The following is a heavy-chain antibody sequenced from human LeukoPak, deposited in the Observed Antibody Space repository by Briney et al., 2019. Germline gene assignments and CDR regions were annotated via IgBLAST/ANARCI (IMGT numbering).Heavy chain of an antibody. J-gene: IGHJ6*03. Sequence: GGSLRLSCAASGFTFSSYSMSWVRQAPGKGLEWVAFMQYDGSIKYYADSVKGRFTISRDNSKNTLYLQMTNLRAEDTAVYYCAKTWHDGRSDYYYYMDVWGKGTTVTISS. CDR2: MQYDGSIK. D-gene: IGHD1-1*01. CDR1: GFTFSSYS. V-gene: IGHV3-30*02. CDR3: AKTWHDGRSDYYYYMDV.